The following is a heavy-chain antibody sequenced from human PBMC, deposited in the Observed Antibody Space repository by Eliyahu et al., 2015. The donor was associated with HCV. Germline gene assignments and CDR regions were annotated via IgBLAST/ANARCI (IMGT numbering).Heavy chain of an antibody. Sequence: EVQLVESGGDLVQPGGSLXLSXAASGFNFSIXSIHWVRQVSGKGLEWVGRIRSKPNNYATVYAASIKGRFTISRDDSKNTAYLQMQSLQIEDTGVYYCTVVDYWGQGTLVTVSS. D-gene: IGHD2-15*01. V-gene: IGHV3-73*02. CDR1: GFNFSIXS. CDR2: IRSKPNNYAT. J-gene: IGHJ4*02. CDR3: TVVDY.